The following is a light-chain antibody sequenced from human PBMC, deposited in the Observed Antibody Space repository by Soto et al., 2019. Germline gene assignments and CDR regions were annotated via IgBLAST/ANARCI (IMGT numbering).Light chain of an antibody. CDR1: QSVSGNH. CDR3: QQYCGSKIT. Sequence: EIVLTQSPATLSLSPGERATLSCGASQSVSGNHLAWYQQKPGLAPRLLIYDASSRSTGIPQRFSGSGSGTDFTLLITSLQPEDCVMYYYQQYCGSKITFGRGTRLVIK. J-gene: IGKJ5*01. V-gene: IGKV3D-20*01. CDR2: DAS.